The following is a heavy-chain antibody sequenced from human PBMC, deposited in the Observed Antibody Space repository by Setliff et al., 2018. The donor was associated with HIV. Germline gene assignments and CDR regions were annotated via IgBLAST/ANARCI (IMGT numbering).Heavy chain of an antibody. J-gene: IGHJ4*02. Sequence: PSETLSLTCTVSGGSISSSSYYWGWIRQSPGKGLEWIGSGFHSGTTYYNPSLKSRVTISVDTSKNQLSLKVNSVTAADTAVYYCARRGSYYGDFDYWGQGTLVTVSS. V-gene: IGHV4-39*07. CDR3: ARRGSYYGDFDY. D-gene: IGHD1-26*01. CDR1: GGSISSSSYY. CDR2: GFHSGTT.